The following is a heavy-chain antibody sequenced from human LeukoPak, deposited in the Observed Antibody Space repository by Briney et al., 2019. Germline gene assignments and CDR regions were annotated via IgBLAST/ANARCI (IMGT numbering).Heavy chain of an antibody. D-gene: IGHD1-1*01. Sequence: GASVKVSCKASGYTFTGYYMHWVRQAPGQGLEWMGWINPNSGGTNYAQKFQGRVTMTRDTSISTAYMELSRLRSDDTAVYYCARLYNWNDVDAFDIWGQGTMVTVSS. J-gene: IGHJ3*02. CDR2: INPNSGGT. CDR3: ARLYNWNDVDAFDI. CDR1: GYTFTGYY. V-gene: IGHV1-2*02.